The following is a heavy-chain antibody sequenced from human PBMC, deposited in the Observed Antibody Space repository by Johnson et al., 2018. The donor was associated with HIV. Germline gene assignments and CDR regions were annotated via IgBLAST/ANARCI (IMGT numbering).Heavy chain of an antibody. V-gene: IGHV3-11*04. CDR2: ISTSGATI. D-gene: IGHD3-22*01. Sequence: QVQLVESGGGVVKPGGSLRLSCAASGFTFNDYYMSWIRQAPGKGLEWLSYISTSGATIYYADSVKGRFTISRDNAKKSLYLQMNSLRAEDTALYYCAKDVGNYWPDAFDIWGQGTMVTVSS. CDR1: GFTFNDYY. J-gene: IGHJ3*02. CDR3: AKDVGNYWPDAFDI.